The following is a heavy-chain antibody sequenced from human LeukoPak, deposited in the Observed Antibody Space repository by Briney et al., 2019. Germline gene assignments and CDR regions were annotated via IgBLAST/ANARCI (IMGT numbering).Heavy chain of an antibody. Sequence: PSETLSLTCTVSGASISSFYCSWVRQPPEKRLEWIGFIYYNVNTNSNPSLKSRVTISVDTSKHQFSLQLRAVTAADTALYYCVRENYDDRGYSNAFDIWGQGAMVVVSS. CDR3: VRENYDDRGYSNAFDI. J-gene: IGHJ3*02. D-gene: IGHD2-15*01. CDR2: IYYNVNT. CDR1: GASISSFY. V-gene: IGHV4-59*12.